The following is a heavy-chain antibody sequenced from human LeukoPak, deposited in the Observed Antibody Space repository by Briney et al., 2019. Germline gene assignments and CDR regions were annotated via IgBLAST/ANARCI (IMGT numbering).Heavy chain of an antibody. V-gene: IGHV1-69*06. Sequence: GASVKVSCKASGGTFSSYAISWVRQAPGQGLEWMGGIIPIFGTANYAQKFQGRVTITADKSTSTAYMELSSLRSEDTAVYYCAARSTDVPAAMRGYYHGMDVWGKGTTVTVSS. CDR2: IIPIFGTA. J-gene: IGHJ6*04. CDR1: GGTFSSYA. D-gene: IGHD2-2*01. CDR3: AARSTDVPAAMRGYYHGMDV.